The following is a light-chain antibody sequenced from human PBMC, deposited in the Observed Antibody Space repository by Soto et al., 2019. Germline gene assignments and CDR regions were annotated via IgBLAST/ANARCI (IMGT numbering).Light chain of an antibody. Sequence: ILMTQTQHSLSIIPGQTASISCKSSQSLLHSDGKTYFYWYVQKAGQAPQPLIYEVSNRFSGVPERFSGSGSRTDFTLKISRVEADDVGIYYCMQAIDIPWTFGQGTKVDIK. CDR3: MQAIDIPWT. CDR1: QSLLHSDGKTY. J-gene: IGKJ1*01. CDR2: EVS. V-gene: IGKV2-29*03.